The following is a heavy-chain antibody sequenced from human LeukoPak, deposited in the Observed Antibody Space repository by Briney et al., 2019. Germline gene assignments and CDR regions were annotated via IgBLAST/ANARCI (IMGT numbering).Heavy chain of an antibody. Sequence: AASVKVSCKASGYTFTSYGISWVQQAPGQGLEWMGWISAYNGNTNYAQKLQGRVTMTTDTSTSTAYMELRSLRSDDTAVYYCARVYSSSWYSSWDYWGQGTLVTVSS. J-gene: IGHJ4*02. CDR1: GYTFTSYG. CDR2: ISAYNGNT. V-gene: IGHV1-18*01. CDR3: ARVYSSSWYSSWDY. D-gene: IGHD6-13*01.